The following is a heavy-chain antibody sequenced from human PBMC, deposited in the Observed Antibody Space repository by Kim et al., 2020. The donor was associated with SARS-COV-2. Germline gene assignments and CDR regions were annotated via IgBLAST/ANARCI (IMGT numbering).Heavy chain of an antibody. CDR1: GGSISSSSYY. V-gene: IGHV4-39*07. CDR2: IYDSGST. D-gene: IGHD3-16*01. CDR3: AGGVGVVDSPDY. Sequence: SETLSLTCTVSGGSISSSSYYWGWIRQPPGKGLEWIGSIYDSGSTYYNPSLKSRVTISVDTSKNQFSLKLSSVTAADTAVYYCAGGVGVVDSPDYWGQGTLVTVSS. J-gene: IGHJ4*02.